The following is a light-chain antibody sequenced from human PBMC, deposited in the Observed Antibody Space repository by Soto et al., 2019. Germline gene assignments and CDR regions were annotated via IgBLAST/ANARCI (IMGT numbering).Light chain of an antibody. Sequence: EIVLTQSPGTLSLSPGERVTLSCRASQSVNSYLAWYQQKPGQAPRLLIYDASNRATGIPARFSGSGSGTDFTLTISSLEPEDFAVYYCQQRSSWLFTFGGGTKVDIK. V-gene: IGKV3-11*01. CDR2: DAS. J-gene: IGKJ4*01. CDR1: QSVNSY. CDR3: QQRSSWLFT.